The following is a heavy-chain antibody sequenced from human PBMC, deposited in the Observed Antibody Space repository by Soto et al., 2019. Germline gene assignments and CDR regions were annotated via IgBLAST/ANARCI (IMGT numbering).Heavy chain of an antibody. J-gene: IGHJ4*02. V-gene: IGHV3-13*01. CDR1: GFTFSGFD. D-gene: IGHD2-15*01. CDR3: ARGQEVGAHFFDS. CDR2: IGTAGDT. Sequence: PGGSLRLSCEASGFTFSGFDMHWVGQPTGKGLEWVSTIGTAGDTYYAVSVKGRFTISRDNAKNSLSLQMNSLRAGDTAVYFCARGQEVGAHFFDSWGQGTQVTVSS.